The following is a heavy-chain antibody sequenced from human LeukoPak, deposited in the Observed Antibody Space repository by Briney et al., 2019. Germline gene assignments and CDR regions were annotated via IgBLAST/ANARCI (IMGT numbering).Heavy chain of an antibody. CDR2: INHSGST. CDR1: GGSFSGYY. D-gene: IGHD3-9*01. V-gene: IGHV4-34*01. Sequence: SETLSLTCAVYGGSFSGYYWSWIRQPPGKGLEWIGEINHSGSTNYNPSLHSRVTISVDRSKNQFSLKLSSVTAADTAVYYCARGYSFTGFDYWGQGTLVTVSS. CDR3: ARGYSFTGFDY. J-gene: IGHJ4*02.